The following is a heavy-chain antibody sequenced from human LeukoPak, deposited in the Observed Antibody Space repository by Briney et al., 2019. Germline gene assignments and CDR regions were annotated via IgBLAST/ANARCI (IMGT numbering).Heavy chain of an antibody. V-gene: IGHV4-39*01. D-gene: IGHD5-18*01. CDR3: ARRGPFTDTAMVH. J-gene: IGHJ4*02. CDR1: GGSISSSSYY. CDR2: IYYSGST. Sequence: KPSETLSLTCTVSGGSISSSSYYWGWIRQPPGKGLEWIGSIYYSGSTYYNPSLKSRVTISVDTSKNQFSLKLSSVTAADTAVYYCARRGPFTDTAMVHWGQGTLVTVSS.